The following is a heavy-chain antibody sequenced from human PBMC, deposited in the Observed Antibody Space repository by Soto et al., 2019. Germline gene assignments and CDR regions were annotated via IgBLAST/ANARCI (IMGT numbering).Heavy chain of an antibody. CDR1: GDTFSSYA. J-gene: IGHJ4*02. D-gene: IGHD3-22*01. V-gene: IGHV1-69*01. CDR3: ARVGPAHYYDSSGYYSPLDY. CDR2: IIPMFGTA. Sequence: VQLVQSVAEVKKPGSSVKVSCKASGDTFSSYAINWVRQAPGQGLEWMGGIIPMFGTANYAQKFKGRVTITAGESTSTVYMELSSLRSEDTAVYYCARVGPAHYYDSSGYYSPLDYWGQGTLVTVSS.